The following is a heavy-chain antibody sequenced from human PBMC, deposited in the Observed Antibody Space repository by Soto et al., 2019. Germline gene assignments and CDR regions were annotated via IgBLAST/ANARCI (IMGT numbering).Heavy chain of an antibody. V-gene: IGHV3-11*06. Sequence: GGSLRLSCAASGFIFSDYYMSWVRQTPGKGLEWVSYISTRSTYTNYADSVKGRFTISRDNTKNSLYLQMDSLRVEDTAVYYCARDLAWKRGKVGRYYYGMDVWGQGTTVTVSS. CDR3: ARDLAWKRGKVGRYYYGMDV. J-gene: IGHJ6*02. D-gene: IGHD1-1*01. CDR1: GFIFSDYY. CDR2: ISTRSTYT.